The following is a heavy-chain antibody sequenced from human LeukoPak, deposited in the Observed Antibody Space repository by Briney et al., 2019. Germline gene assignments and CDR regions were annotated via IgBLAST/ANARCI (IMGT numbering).Heavy chain of an antibody. J-gene: IGHJ4*02. Sequence: PSETLSLTCTVSGGSIRSGGYYWSWIRQHPGKGLEWIGYISYSGSTYYNPSLKSRVSISVDTSKNQFSLKLNSVTAADTAVYYCARDLDGSGYYYDYWGQGILVTVSS. V-gene: IGHV4-31*03. CDR1: GGSIRSGGYY. CDR3: ARDLDGSGYYYDY. CDR2: ISYSGST. D-gene: IGHD3-10*01.